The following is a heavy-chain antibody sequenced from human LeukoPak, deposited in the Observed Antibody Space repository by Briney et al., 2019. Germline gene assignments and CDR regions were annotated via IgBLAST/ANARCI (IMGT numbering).Heavy chain of an antibody. Sequence: SETLSPTCTVSGGSISSSSYHWGWIRQPPGKGLEWIGSIYHSGSTYYNPSLKSRVTISVDTSKNQFSLKLSSVTAADTAVYYCASGSYYYDSSRIDYWGQGTLVTVSS. CDR1: GGSISSSSYH. CDR3: ASGSYYYDSSRIDY. CDR2: IYHSGST. J-gene: IGHJ4*02. D-gene: IGHD3-22*01. V-gene: IGHV4-39*07.